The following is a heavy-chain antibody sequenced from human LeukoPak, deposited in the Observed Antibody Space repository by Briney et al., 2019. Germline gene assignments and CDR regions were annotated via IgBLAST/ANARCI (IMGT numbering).Heavy chain of an antibody. CDR2: IYNTVST. CDR1: GGSISPYF. CDR3: ARRDASGRHFDY. J-gene: IGHJ4*02. D-gene: IGHD3-10*01. Sequence: PSETLSLTCTVSGGSISPYFWSWIRQPGGKGLEWIGRIYNTVSTDFNPSLKSRLTMSVDTSKNEFSLRLTSVTAADTAVYFCARRDASGRHFDYWGQGMLVTVSS. V-gene: IGHV4-4*07.